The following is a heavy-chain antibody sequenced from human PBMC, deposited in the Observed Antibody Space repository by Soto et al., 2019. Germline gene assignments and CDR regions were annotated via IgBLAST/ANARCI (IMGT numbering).Heavy chain of an antibody. CDR3: ARVGGIAAAGTSFGMDV. J-gene: IGHJ6*02. D-gene: IGHD6-13*01. CDR1: GYSFSSYW. CDR2: IYPGDSDT. V-gene: IGHV5-51*01. Sequence: GESLKISCKASGYSFSSYWIGWVRQMPGKGLEWMGIIYPGDSDTRYSPSFQGQVTISADKSISTAYLQWSSLKASDTAMYYCARVGGIAAAGTSFGMDVWGQGTTVTVSS.